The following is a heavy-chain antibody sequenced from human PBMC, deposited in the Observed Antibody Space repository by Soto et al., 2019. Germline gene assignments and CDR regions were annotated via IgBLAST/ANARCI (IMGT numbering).Heavy chain of an antibody. D-gene: IGHD6-13*01. CDR2: ISWDGGST. CDR3: AKDLQAAVPDYYYNGMDV. V-gene: IGHV3-43*01. J-gene: IGHJ6*02. Sequence: GGSLRLSCAASGFTFDDYTMHWVRQAPGKGLEWVSLISWDGGSTYYADSVKGRFTISRDNSKNSLYLQMNSLRTEDTALYYCAKDLQAAVPDYYYNGMDVWGQGTTVTVSS. CDR1: GFTFDDYT.